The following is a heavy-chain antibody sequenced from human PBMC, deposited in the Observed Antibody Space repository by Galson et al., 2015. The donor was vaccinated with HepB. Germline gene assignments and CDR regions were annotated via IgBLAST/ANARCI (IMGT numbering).Heavy chain of an antibody. CDR1: EGTFTSYA. Sequence: SVKVSCKASEGTFTSYAISWVRQAPGQGLEWLGGTIPVFGITNYTRKFQGRVTITADESTSTAYMELSSLTSEDTAVYYCATDASGWLDPWGQGTLVTVSS. D-gene: IGHD2-8*02. J-gene: IGHJ5*02. CDR3: ATDASGWLDP. CDR2: TIPVFGIT. V-gene: IGHV1-69*13.